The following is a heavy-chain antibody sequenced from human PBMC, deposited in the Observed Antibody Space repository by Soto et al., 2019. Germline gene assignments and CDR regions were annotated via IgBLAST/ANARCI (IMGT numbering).Heavy chain of an antibody. V-gene: IGHV3-15*07. CDR1: GFTFSNAW. CDR3: TTDSAQISVVVVAATGY. Sequence: GGSLRLSCAASGFTFSNAWMNWVRQAPGKGLEWVGRIKSKTDGGTTDYAAPVKGRFTISRDDSKNTLYLQMNSLKTEDTVVYYCTTDSAQISVVVVAATGYWGQGTLVTVSS. D-gene: IGHD2-15*01. J-gene: IGHJ4*02. CDR2: IKSKTDGGTT.